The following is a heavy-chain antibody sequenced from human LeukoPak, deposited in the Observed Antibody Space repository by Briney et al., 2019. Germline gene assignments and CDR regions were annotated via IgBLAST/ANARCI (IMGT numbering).Heavy chain of an antibody. J-gene: IGHJ4*02. D-gene: IGHD2-2*01. CDR3: ARAEVVPAAIRY. CDR2: INHSGST. V-gene: IGHV4-34*01. Sequence: SETLSLTCAVYGGSFSGYYWSWIRQPPGKGLEWIGEINHSGSTNYNPSLKSRVTISVDTSKNQFSLKLSSVTAADTAVYYCARAEVVPAAIRYWGQGTLVTVSS. CDR1: GGSFSGYY.